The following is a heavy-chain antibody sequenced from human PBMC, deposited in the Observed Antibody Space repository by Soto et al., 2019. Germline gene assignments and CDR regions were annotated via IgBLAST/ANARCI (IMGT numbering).Heavy chain of an antibody. J-gene: IGHJ2*01. CDR2: IIPIFGTA. D-gene: IGHD1-26*01. Sequence: QVQLVQSGDEVKKPGSSVKVSCKASGGTFSSYAISWVRQAPGQGLEWMGGIIPIFGTANYAQKFQGRVTITADESTSTAYMELSSLRSEDTAVYYGARDARELLSNYWYCDRWGRGTLVTVSS. CDR3: ARDARELLSNYWYCDR. V-gene: IGHV1-69*01. CDR1: GGTFSSYA.